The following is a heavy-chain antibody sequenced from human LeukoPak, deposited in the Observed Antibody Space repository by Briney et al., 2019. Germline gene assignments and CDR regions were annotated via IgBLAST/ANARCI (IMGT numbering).Heavy chain of an antibody. Sequence: SVKVSCKASGGTFSSYAISWVRQAPGQGLEWMGRIIPILGIANYAQKFQGRVTITADKSTSTAYMELSSLRSEDTAVYYCARVGEDYGDHSDYWGQGTLVTVSS. CDR3: ARVGEDYGDHSDY. CDR2: IIPILGIA. V-gene: IGHV1-69*04. D-gene: IGHD4-17*01. J-gene: IGHJ4*02. CDR1: GGTFSSYA.